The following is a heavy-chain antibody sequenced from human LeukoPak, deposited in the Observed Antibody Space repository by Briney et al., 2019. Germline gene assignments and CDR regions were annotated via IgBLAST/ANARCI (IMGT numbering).Heavy chain of an antibody. CDR3: ARGYSSSWYFNWFDP. D-gene: IGHD6-13*01. CDR2: IYYSGST. V-gene: IGHV4-39*07. J-gene: IGHJ5*02. Sequence: SETLSLTCTVSGGSISSSSYYWGWVRQPPGRGLEWIGSIYYSGSTYYNPSLKSRVTISVNTSKNQFSLKLTSVTAADTAVYYCARGYSSSWYFNWFDPWGQGTLVTVSS. CDR1: GGSISSSSYY.